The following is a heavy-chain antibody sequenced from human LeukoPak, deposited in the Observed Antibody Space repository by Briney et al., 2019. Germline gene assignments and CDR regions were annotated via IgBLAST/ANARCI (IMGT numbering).Heavy chain of an antibody. Sequence: SETLSLTCTVSGGSISSHYWSWIRQPPGKGLEWIGYVYNSGGTNYNPSLTSRVTISVDTSKNQFSLNLSSVTAADTAVYYCARPRTAISGAYYYYYMDVWGKGTTVTVSS. CDR2: VYNSGGT. CDR3: ARPRTAISGAYYYYYMDV. V-gene: IGHV4-59*08. J-gene: IGHJ6*03. D-gene: IGHD5-18*01. CDR1: GGSISSHY.